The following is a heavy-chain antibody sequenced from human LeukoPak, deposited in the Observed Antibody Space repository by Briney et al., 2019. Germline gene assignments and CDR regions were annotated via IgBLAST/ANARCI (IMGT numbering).Heavy chain of an antibody. Sequence: LSETLSLMCAVSGGSLSIYYWSCVRQPPAKGLEWIGYIYYSGSTHYNPSLTSRVTISVDTSKNQFSLQLSSVTAADTAVYYCARFQGGIEYWGEGTLVTVS. V-gene: IGHV4-59*08. D-gene: IGHD3-16*01. CDR3: ARFQGGIEY. CDR1: GGSLSIYY. CDR2: IYYSGST. J-gene: IGHJ4*02.